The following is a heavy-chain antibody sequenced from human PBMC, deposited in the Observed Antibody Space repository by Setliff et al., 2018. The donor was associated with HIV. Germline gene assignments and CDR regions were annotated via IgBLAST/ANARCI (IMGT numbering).Heavy chain of an antibody. CDR3: ARDRNCGNGCYSSADH. D-gene: IGHD2-21*01. V-gene: IGHV3-30*01. CDR2: MSGDANSQ. Sequence: PGGSLRLSCAASGFIFSTFPMHWVRQAPGKGLEWLAVMSGDANSQYYADSVRGRFTIPRDNSKNTVYLQMNSLTTEDTAVYYCARDRNCGNGCYSSADHCGLGTLVTVSS. CDR1: GFIFSTFP. J-gene: IGHJ4*02.